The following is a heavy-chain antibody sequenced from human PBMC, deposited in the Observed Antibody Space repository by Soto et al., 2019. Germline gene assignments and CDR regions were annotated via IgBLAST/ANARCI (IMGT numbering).Heavy chain of an antibody. J-gene: IGHJ6*03. Sequence: PGGSLRLSCAASGFTFSDYYMSWIRQAPGKGLEWVSYISSSGSTIYYADSVKGRFTISRDNAKNSLYLQMNSLRAEDTAVYYCARDGAYYDILTGYSYYYYMDVWGKGTTVTVSS. CDR2: ISSSGSTI. CDR1: GFTFSDYY. CDR3: ARDGAYYDILTGYSYYYYMDV. V-gene: IGHV3-11*01. D-gene: IGHD3-9*01.